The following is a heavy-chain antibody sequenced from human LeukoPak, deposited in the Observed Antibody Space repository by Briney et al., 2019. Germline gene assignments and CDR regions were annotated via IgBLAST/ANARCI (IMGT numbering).Heavy chain of an antibody. CDR3: ASAFPWTTVTTILYGMDV. V-gene: IGHV1-3*01. CDR2: INAGNGNT. Sequence: ASVKVSCKASGYTFTSYAMHWVRQAPGQRLEWMGWINAGNGNTKYSQKFQGRVTITRDTSASTAYMELSSLRSEDTAVYYCASAFPWTTVTTILYGMDVWGKGTTVTVSS. CDR1: GYTFTSYA. D-gene: IGHD4-11*01. J-gene: IGHJ6*04.